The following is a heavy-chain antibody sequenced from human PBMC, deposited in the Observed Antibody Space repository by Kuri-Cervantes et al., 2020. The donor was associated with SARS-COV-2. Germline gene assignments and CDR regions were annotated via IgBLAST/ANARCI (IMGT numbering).Heavy chain of an antibody. CDR3: ARDGGGYYDSSGYYGQLGFDY. CDR2: ISSSSSTI. CDR1: GFTFSSYS. V-gene: IGHV3-48*02. D-gene: IGHD3-22*01. J-gene: IGHJ4*02. Sequence: GESLKISCAASGFTFSSYSMNWVRQAPGKGLEWVSYISSSSSTIYYVDSVKGRFTISRDNAKNSPYLQMNSLRDEDTAVYYCARDGGGYYDSSGYYGQLGFDYWGQGTLVTVSS.